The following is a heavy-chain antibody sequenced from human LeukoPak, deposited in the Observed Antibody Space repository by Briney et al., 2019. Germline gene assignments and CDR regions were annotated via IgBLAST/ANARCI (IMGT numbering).Heavy chain of an antibody. CDR3: ASKATVTSDFDI. V-gene: IGHV5-51*01. J-gene: IGHJ3*02. D-gene: IGHD4-17*01. Sequence: GESLKISCKGSRYSFTNNWIGWVRQMPGKGLEWMGIIYPGDSDTRYSPSFQGQVTISADKSINTAYLQWSSLKASDTAMYYCASKATVTSDFDIWGQGTMVTVSS. CDR1: RYSFTNNW. CDR2: IYPGDSDT.